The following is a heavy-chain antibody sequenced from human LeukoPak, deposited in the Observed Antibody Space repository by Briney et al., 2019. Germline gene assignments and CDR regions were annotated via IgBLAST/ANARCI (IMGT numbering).Heavy chain of an antibody. D-gene: IGHD6-19*01. J-gene: IGHJ4*02. CDR1: GYTFTSYG. CDR2: ISAYNGNT. V-gene: IGHV1-18*01. CDR3: ARDSGPYSSGWLQIDY. Sequence: ASVKVSCKASGYTFTSYGISWVRQAPGQGLEWMGWISAYNGNTNYAQKLQGRVTMATDTSTSTAYVELRSLRSDDTAVYYCARDSGPYSSGWLQIDYWGQGTLVTVSS.